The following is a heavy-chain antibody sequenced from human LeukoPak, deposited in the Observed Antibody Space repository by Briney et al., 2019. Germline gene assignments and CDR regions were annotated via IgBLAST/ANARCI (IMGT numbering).Heavy chain of an antibody. CDR2: IRQDGSEK. CDR3: ARDSAGNDY. D-gene: IGHD6-13*01. CDR1: GFTFSTYW. Sequence: GGSLRLSCAASGFTFSTYWMSWVRQAPGKGLEWVANIRQDGSEKYYVDSVKGRFTISRDNAKNSLYLQMNSLRAEDTAMYYCARDSAGNDYWGQGTLVTISS. J-gene: IGHJ4*02. V-gene: IGHV3-7*01.